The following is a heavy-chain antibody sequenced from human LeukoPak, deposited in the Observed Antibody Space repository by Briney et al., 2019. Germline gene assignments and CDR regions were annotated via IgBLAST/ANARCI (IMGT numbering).Heavy chain of an antibody. Sequence: PSETLSLTCAVSGYSISSGYYWGWIRQPPGKGLEWIGSIYYSGSTYYNLSLKSRVTISVDTSKNQFSLKLSSVTAADTAVYYCARYHCSGGSCYSGGPNWFDPWGQGTLVTVSS. D-gene: IGHD2-15*01. J-gene: IGHJ5*02. CDR3: ARYHCSGGSCYSGGPNWFDP. CDR1: GYSISSGYY. V-gene: IGHV4-38-2*01. CDR2: IYYSGST.